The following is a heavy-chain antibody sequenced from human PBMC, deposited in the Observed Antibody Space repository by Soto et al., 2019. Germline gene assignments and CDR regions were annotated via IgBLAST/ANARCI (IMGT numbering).Heavy chain of an antibody. CDR2: ISGSGGST. D-gene: IGHD1-20*01. CDR3: AKRARLLTGTIQYYFDY. Sequence: VQLLESGGGLVQPGGSLRLSCAASGFTFSSYAMSWVRQAPGKGLEWVSAISGSGGSTYYADSVKGRFTISRDNSKNTLYLQMNSLRAEDTAVYYCAKRARLLTGTIQYYFDYWGQGTLVTVSS. CDR1: GFTFSSYA. V-gene: IGHV3-23*01. J-gene: IGHJ4*02.